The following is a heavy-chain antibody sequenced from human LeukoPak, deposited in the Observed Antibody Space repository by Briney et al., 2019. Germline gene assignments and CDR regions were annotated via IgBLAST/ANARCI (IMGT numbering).Heavy chain of an antibody. CDR1: GFTFSSYA. CDR2: ISHSDGTT. D-gene: IGHD2-15*01. V-gene: IGHV3-23*01. CDR3: AKVRVASYYFDY. J-gene: IGHJ4*02. Sequence: HTGGSLRLSCAASGFTFSSYAMSWVRQAPGKGLEWVSTISHSDGTTYYTDSVKGRFTISRDNSKNTLSLQMNSLRAEDTAVYYCAKVRVASYYFDYWGQGALVTVSS.